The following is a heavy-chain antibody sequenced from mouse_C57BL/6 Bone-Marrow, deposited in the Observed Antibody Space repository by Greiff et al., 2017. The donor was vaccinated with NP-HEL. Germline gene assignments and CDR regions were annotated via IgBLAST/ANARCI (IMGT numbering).Heavy chain of an antibody. D-gene: IGHD3-1*01. CDR3: ARSGLQAY. V-gene: IGHV1-42*01. J-gene: IGHJ3*01. CDR1: GYSFTGYY. CDR2: INPSTGGT. Sequence: VQLQQSGPELVKPGASVKISCKASGYSFTGYYMNWVKQSPEKSLEWIGEINPSTGGTTYNQKFKAKATLTVDKSSSTAYMQLKSLTSEDSAVYYCARSGLQAYWGQGTLVTVSA.